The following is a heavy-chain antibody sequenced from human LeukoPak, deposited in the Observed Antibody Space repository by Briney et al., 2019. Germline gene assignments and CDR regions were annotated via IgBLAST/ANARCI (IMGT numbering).Heavy chain of an antibody. Sequence: GESLRLSCAASGFTFDDYAMNWVRQVPGRGLEWVSGINWNGRITEYADSVKDRFTISRQNTKNSLYLYMNNLGGGDTALYFCARGSVQLWLRDTYYYMDVWGKGPTVTASS. D-gene: IGHD5-18*01. CDR3: ARGSVQLWLRDTYYYMDV. J-gene: IGHJ6*03. CDR2: INWNGRIT. CDR1: GFTFDDYA. V-gene: IGHV3-20*04.